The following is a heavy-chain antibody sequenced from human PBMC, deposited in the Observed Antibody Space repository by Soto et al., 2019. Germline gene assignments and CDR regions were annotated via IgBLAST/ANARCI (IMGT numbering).Heavy chain of an antibody. Sequence: SETLSLTCAVSGYSISSGYYWGWIRQPPGKGLEWIGSIYHSGSTYYNPSLKSRVTISVDTSKNQFSLKLSSVTAADTAVYYYARASKDGITIFGVVKGAFDIWGQGTMVTVS. V-gene: IGHV4-38-2*01. CDR2: IYHSGST. D-gene: IGHD3-3*01. CDR1: GYSISSGYY. J-gene: IGHJ3*02. CDR3: ARASKDGITIFGVVKGAFDI.